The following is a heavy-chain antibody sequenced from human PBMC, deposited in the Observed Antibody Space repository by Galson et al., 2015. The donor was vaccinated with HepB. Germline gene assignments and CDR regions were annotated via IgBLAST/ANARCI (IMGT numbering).Heavy chain of an antibody. CDR3: ARGRLGYCSSTSCYGYYYYYMDV. Sequence: SVKVSCKASGYTFTSCDINWVRQATGQGLEWMGWMNPNSGNTGYAQKFQGRVTMTRNTSISTAYMELSSLRSEDTAVYYCARGRLGYCSSTSCYGYYYYYMDVCGKGTTVTVSS. D-gene: IGHD2-2*01. J-gene: IGHJ6*03. CDR1: GYTFTSCD. V-gene: IGHV1-8*01. CDR2: MNPNSGNT.